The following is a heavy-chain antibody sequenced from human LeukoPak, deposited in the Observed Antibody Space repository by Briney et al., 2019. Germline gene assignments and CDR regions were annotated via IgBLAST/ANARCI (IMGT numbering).Heavy chain of an antibody. Sequence: GASVKVSCKASGYTFTSYGISWVRQAPGQGLEWMGWISAYNGNTNYAQKLQGRVTMTTDTSTSTAYMELRSLRSDDTAVYYCARATASSGWYYFDYWGQGTLVTVSS. V-gene: IGHV1-18*01. CDR1: GYTFTSYG. D-gene: IGHD6-19*01. CDR2: ISAYNGNT. J-gene: IGHJ4*02. CDR3: ARATASSGWYYFDY.